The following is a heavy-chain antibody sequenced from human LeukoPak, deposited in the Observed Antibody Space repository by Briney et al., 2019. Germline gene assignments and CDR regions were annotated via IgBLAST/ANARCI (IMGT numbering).Heavy chain of an antibody. V-gene: IGHV3-33*08. D-gene: IGHD6-19*01. Sequence: GGSLRLSCEASGVTFSSYGMHWVRQAPGKGLEWVAVIWYDGSNKYYADSVKGRFTISRDNSKNTLYLQMNSLRAEDTAVYYCARDEQWLVHGYLDYWGQGTLVTVSS. J-gene: IGHJ4*02. CDR3: ARDEQWLVHGYLDY. CDR1: GVTFSSYG. CDR2: IWYDGSNK.